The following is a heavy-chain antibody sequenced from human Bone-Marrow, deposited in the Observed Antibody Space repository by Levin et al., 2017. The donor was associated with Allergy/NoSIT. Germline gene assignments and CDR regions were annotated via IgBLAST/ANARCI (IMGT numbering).Heavy chain of an antibody. CDR2: ISDNSYTR. D-gene: IGHD1-14*01. V-gene: IGHV3-23*01. J-gene: IGHJ2*01. CDR3: AKDPPAVLGWYFDI. CDR1: GFTFSRYA. Sequence: GESLKISCAASGFTFSRYAMSWVRQAPGKGPEWVSFISDNSYTRHYGDSVKGRFTISRDNSKNMLYLQMNSLRAEDTAIYYCAKDPPAVLGWYFDIWGRGTLVVVSS.